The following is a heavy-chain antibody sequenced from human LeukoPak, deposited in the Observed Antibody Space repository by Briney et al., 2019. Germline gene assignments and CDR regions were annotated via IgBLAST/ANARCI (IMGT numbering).Heavy chain of an antibody. CDR1: GGFISSYY. CDR3: ARLTTRPGGIRPLILDY. CDR2: IYDTGST. J-gene: IGHJ4*02. D-gene: IGHD3-16*01. Sequence: SETLSLTCTVSGGFISSYYWTWIRQSPEKGLEWIGYIYDTGSTRYNPSLESRATISVDPSKNQFSLKLSAVTAADTAVYYCARLTTRPGGIRPLILDYWGQGTLVTVSS. V-gene: IGHV4-59*01.